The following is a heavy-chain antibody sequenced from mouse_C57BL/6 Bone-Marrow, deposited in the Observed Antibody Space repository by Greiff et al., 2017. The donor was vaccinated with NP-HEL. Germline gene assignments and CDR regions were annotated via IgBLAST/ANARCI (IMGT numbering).Heavy chain of an antibody. CDR1: GFSLTSYG. CDR3: ARLTMDY. V-gene: IGHV2-2*01. Sequence: QVQLQQSGPGLVQPSQSLSITCTVSGFSLTSYGVHWVRQSPGKGLEWLGVIWRGGSTDYNAAFISRLSISKDNSKSQVFFKMNSLQADDTAIYYCARLTMDYWGQGTSVTVSS. J-gene: IGHJ4*01. CDR2: IWRGGST.